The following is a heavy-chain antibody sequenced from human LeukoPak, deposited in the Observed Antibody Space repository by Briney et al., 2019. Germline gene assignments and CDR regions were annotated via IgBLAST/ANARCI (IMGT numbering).Heavy chain of an antibody. V-gene: IGHV4-59*01. CDR1: GGSISTYY. CDR2: IYYSGSA. CDR3: ARSYGSGNYFDY. D-gene: IGHD3-10*01. J-gene: IGHJ4*02. Sequence: SETLSLTRTVSGGSISTYYWSWIRQPPGKGLEWIGYIYYSGSAKYNPSLKSRVTISVDTSKNQFSLKLSSVTAADTAVYYCARSYGSGNYFDYWGQGILVTVSS.